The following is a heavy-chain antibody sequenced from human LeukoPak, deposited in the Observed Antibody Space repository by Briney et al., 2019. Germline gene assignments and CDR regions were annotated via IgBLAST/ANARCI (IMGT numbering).Heavy chain of an antibody. CDR3: ARNCQPGYHDLLGFNWLDS. Sequence: GGSLRLSCVAAGLSFNSVGIHWVRQAPGKGLEWVAVIYYDGSNNFYSDSVKGRFTISRDNSKNTVFLQMSSLRAEDSAANYCARNCQPGYHDLLGFNWLDSWGQGTLVSVSS. CDR1: GLSFNSVG. J-gene: IGHJ5*01. D-gene: IGHD3-22*01. CDR2: IYYDGSNN. V-gene: IGHV3-30*12.